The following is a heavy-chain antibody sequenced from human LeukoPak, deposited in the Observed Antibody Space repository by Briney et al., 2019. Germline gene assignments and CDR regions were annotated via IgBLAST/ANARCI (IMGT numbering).Heavy chain of an antibody. J-gene: IGHJ2*01. Sequence: ASVKVSCKASGGTFSSYAISWVRQAPGQGLEWMGRIIPILGIANYAQKFQGRVAMTRNTSISTAYMELSSLRSEDTAVYYCARGQDWYFDLWGRGTLVTVSS. CDR2: IIPILGIA. CDR3: ARGQDWYFDL. V-gene: IGHV1-69*04. CDR1: GGTFSSYA.